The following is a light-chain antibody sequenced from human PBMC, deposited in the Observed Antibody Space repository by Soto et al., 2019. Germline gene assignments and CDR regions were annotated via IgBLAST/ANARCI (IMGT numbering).Light chain of an antibody. J-gene: IGKJ1*01. CDR1: QSVSSN. Sequence: ELGMTQCPATLSVSPGERATLSCRASQSVSSNLAWSQQKPGQAPRLLIYGASTRATGIPARFSGSGSGTEFTLTISSLQSEDFAVYYCQQYNNWPTWTFGQGTKVDIK. CDR2: GAS. CDR3: QQYNNWPTWT. V-gene: IGKV3-15*01.